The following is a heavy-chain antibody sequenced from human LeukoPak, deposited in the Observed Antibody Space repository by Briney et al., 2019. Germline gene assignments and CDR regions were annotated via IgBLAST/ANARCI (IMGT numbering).Heavy chain of an antibody. D-gene: IGHD3-22*01. V-gene: IGHV1-18*01. CDR3: ARYYYDSSGYYRYYYYYMDV. Sequence: ASVKVCCKASSYTFTSYGISWVRQAPGQGLEWMGWISAYNGNTNYAQKLQGRVTMTTDTSTSTAYMELRSLRSDDTAVYYCARYYYDSSGYYRYYYYYMDVWGKGTTVTISS. J-gene: IGHJ6*03. CDR1: SYTFTSYG. CDR2: ISAYNGNT.